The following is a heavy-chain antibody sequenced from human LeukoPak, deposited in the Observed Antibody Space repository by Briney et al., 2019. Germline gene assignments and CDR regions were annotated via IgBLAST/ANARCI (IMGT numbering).Heavy chain of an antibody. D-gene: IGHD3-10*01. CDR2: MNPNSGNT. CDR3: ARVQSGSGSSQP. V-gene: IGHV1-8*01. Sequence: ASVKVSCKASGYTFTSYDINWVRQATGQGLEWMGWMNPNSGNTGYAQKFQGRVTMTRNTSISTAYMELSSLRSEDTAVYYCARVQSGSGSSQPWGQGTLVTVSS. J-gene: IGHJ4*02. CDR1: GYTFTSYD.